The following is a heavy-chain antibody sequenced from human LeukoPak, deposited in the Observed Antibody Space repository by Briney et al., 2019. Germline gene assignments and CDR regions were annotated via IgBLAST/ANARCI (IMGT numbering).Heavy chain of an antibody. J-gene: IGHJ4*02. CDR2: ISGSGGST. V-gene: IGHV3-23*01. CDR1: GFTFSSYG. D-gene: IGHD6-13*01. CDR3: AKTTGYSSSWYPKYFDY. Sequence: GGSLRLSCAASGFTFSSYGMSWVRQAPGKGLEWVSAISGSGGSTYYADSVKGRFTISRDNSKNALYLQMNSLRAEDTAVYYCAKTTGYSSSWYPKYFDYWGQGTLVTVSS.